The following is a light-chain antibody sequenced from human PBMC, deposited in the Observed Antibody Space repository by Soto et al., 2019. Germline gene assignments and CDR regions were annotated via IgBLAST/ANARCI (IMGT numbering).Light chain of an antibody. V-gene: IGLV1-47*01. J-gene: IGLJ1*01. Sequence: QAVLTQPPSASGTPGQRVSISCSGTSSNIGSNFVYWYQQLPGAAPKVVIYRNNQRPSGVPDRFFGSKSGTSASLAISGLRSEDEADYYCATWDDSLSAKVFGTGTKLTVL. CDR2: RNN. CDR3: ATWDDSLSAKV. CDR1: SSNIGSNF.